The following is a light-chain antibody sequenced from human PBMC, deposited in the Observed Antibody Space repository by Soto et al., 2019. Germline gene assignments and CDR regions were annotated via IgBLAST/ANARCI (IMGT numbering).Light chain of an antibody. CDR3: QQYYSSPFT. V-gene: IGKV4-1*01. CDR1: QSVLYSSNDKNY. J-gene: IGKJ4*01. Sequence: DIVMTQSPDSLAVSLGERATINCKSSQSVLYSSNDKNYLAWYQQKAGQPPKLLIYWASTRYSGVPDRFSGSGSGTDFTLTISSLQAEDVAVYHCQQYYSSPFTFGGGTKVDNK. CDR2: WAS.